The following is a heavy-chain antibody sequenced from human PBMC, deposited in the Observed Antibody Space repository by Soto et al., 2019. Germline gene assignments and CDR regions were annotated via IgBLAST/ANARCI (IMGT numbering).Heavy chain of an antibody. CDR3: AKDMGYDLSPLGYFDY. CDR1: GFTFDDYA. D-gene: IGHD5-12*01. J-gene: IGHJ4*02. Sequence: LSCAASGFTFDDYAMHWVRQAPGKGLEWVSGISWNSGSIGYADSVKGRFTISRDNAKNSLYLQMNSLRSEDTALYYCAKDMGYDLSPLGYFDYWGQGTLVTVSS. CDR2: ISWNSGSI. V-gene: IGHV3-9*01.